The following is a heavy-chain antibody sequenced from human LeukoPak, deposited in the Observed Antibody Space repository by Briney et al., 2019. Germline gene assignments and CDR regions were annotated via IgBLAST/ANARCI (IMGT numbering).Heavy chain of an antibody. CDR3: ARSFIVATTFTH. Sequence: SETLSLTCTDSGGSISSSSYYWGWIRQPPGKGLEWIGSIYYSGSTYYNPSLKSRVTISVDTSKNQFSLKLSSVTAADTAVYYCARSFIVATTFTHWGQGTLVTVSS. J-gene: IGHJ4*02. CDR2: IYYSGST. CDR1: GGSISSSSYY. V-gene: IGHV4-39*01. D-gene: IGHD5-12*01.